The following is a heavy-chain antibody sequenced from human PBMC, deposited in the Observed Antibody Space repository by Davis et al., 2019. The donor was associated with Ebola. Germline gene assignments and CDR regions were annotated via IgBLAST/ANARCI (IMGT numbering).Heavy chain of an antibody. CDR3: ARAGLSFDY. J-gene: IGHJ4*02. D-gene: IGHD2-2*01. CDR2: IRDSGGRI. Sequence: GGSLRLSCAASGFTFSSYAMSWVRQAPGKGLEWVSAIRDSGGRIYYADSVKGRFTISRDNAKNSLYLQMNSLRAEDTAVYYCARAGLSFDYWGQGTLVTVSS. V-gene: IGHV3-21*01. CDR1: GFTFSSYA.